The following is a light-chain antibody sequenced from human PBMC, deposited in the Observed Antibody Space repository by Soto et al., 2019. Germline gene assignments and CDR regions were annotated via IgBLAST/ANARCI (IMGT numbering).Light chain of an antibody. J-gene: IGKJ1*01. Sequence: IAMTQSPATLSVSPGERATVSCRASQSVSSNLAWYQQKPGQAPRLLISDASTRATGIPARFSGSGSGTEFTLTISSLQSEDFAVYYCQQFNNWPRTFGQGTKVDIK. CDR1: QSVSSN. CDR3: QQFNNWPRT. V-gene: IGKV3-15*01. CDR2: DAS.